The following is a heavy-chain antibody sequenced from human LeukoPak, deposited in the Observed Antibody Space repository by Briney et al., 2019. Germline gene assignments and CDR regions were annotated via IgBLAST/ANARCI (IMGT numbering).Heavy chain of an antibody. J-gene: IGHJ4*02. V-gene: IGHV3-23*01. CDR2: ISGSGGST. D-gene: IGHD7-27*01. CDR3: AKDLRLGTRAGFDY. Sequence: GGSLRLSCAASGFTFSSYAMSWVRQAPGKGLEWVSAISGSGGSTYYADPVKGRFTISRDNSKNTLYLQMNSLRAEDTAIYYCAKDLRLGTRAGFDYWGQGTLVTVSS. CDR1: GFTFSSYA.